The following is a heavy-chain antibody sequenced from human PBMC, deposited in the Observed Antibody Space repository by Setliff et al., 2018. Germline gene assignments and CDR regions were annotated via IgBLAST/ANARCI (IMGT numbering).Heavy chain of an antibody. V-gene: IGHV4-30-4*08. Sequence: SETLSLTCTVSGGSISSGDYYWSWIRQPPGKGLEWIGCIYSSGSTYYNPSLKSRVSISVDTSKNQFSLKLSSVTAADTAVYYCARGVAAAGPFDYWGQGTLVTVSS. D-gene: IGHD6-13*01. J-gene: IGHJ4*02. CDR2: IYSSGST. CDR1: GGSISSGDYY. CDR3: ARGVAAAGPFDY.